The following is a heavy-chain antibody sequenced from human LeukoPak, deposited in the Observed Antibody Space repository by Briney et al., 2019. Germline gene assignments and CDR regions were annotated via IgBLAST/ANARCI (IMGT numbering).Heavy chain of an antibody. V-gene: IGHV4-30-4*07. CDR1: GGPICSGGYS. D-gene: IGHD3-22*01. J-gene: IGHJ4*02. CDR2: IHYSGST. Sequence: PSETLSLTCGISGGPICSGGYSWGSIRQPPGNGLEWIGYIHYSGSTYYNPSLKSRVTISVDTSKNQYSLRLSSVTAADTAVYYCARVTGYMIEDYFDYWGQGTLVTVSS. CDR3: ARVTGYMIEDYFDY.